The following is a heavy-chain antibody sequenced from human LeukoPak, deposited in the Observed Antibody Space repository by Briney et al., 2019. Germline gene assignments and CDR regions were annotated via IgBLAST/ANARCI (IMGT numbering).Heavy chain of an antibody. CDR3: TRAVAGHPD. CDR2: INHSGYT. Sequence: PSETLSLTCGVSGVPFSNYYWSWVRQSPTQGLEWIGEINHSGYTNYNPSLKSRVTMSIDTSKNQFSLKLTSVTAAGAGVYYCTRAVAGHPDWGQGTLVTVSS. D-gene: IGHD6-19*01. CDR1: GVPFSNYY. J-gene: IGHJ4*02. V-gene: IGHV4-34*01.